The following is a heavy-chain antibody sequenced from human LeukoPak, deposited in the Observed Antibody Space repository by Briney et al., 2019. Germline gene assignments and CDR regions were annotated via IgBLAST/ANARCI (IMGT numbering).Heavy chain of an antibody. Sequence: PGGSLRLSCAASGFTFSSYSMNWVRQAPGKGLEWVSSISSSSSYIYYADSVKGRFTISRDNAKNSLYLQMNSLRAEDTAVYYCARSGRRAAAGTRDWFDPWGQGTLVTVSS. J-gene: IGHJ5*02. CDR1: GFTFSSYS. V-gene: IGHV3-21*01. CDR2: ISSSSSYI. D-gene: IGHD6-13*01. CDR3: ARSGRRAAAGTRDWFDP.